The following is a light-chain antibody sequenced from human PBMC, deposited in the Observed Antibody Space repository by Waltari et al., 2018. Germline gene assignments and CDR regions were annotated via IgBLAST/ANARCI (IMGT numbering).Light chain of an antibody. CDR2: EVS. CDR1: SSDVGGYNS. J-gene: IGLJ3*02. V-gene: IGLV2-14*01. Sequence: QSSLTQPASVSGSPGQSITISCTGTSSDVGGYNSVSWCQQHPGKAPKLIIYEVSNRPSGVSNRFSGSKSDNTASLTIFGLQAEDEADYYCSSYTSSNTWVFGGGTKLTVL. CDR3: SSYTSSNTWV.